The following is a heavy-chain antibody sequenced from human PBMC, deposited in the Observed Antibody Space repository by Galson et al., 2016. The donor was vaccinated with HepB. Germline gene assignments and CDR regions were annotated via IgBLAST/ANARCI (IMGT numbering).Heavy chain of an antibody. CDR2: IRSKAYGGTT. CDR1: GFTFGDYA. Sequence: SLRLSCAASGFTFGDYAMSWVRQAPGKGLEWIGFIRSKAYGGTTEYAASVKGKFTISRDDSKSIAYLQMNSLKTEDTAMYYCTRDMWDIVVVPAAMQLLHWGQGTLVTVSS. CDR3: TRDMWDIVVVPAAMQLLH. V-gene: IGHV3-49*04. D-gene: IGHD2-2*01. J-gene: IGHJ4*02.